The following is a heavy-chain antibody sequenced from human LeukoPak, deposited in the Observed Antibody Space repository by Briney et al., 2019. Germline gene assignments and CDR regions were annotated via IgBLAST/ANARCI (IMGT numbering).Heavy chain of an antibody. CDR3: ASRALYRYYFDY. CDR1: GGSISSSSYY. J-gene: IGHJ4*02. D-gene: IGHD3-16*02. CDR2: IYYSGST. Sequence: SETLSLTCTVSGGSISSSSYYCGWIRQPPGKGLEWIGSIYYSGSTYYNPSLKSRVTISVDTSKNQFSLKLSSVTAADTAVYYCASRALYRYYFDYWGQGTLVTVSS. V-gene: IGHV4-39*01.